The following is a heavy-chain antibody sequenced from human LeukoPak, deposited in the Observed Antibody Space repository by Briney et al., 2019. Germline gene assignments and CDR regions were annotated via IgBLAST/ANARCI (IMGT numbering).Heavy chain of an antibody. V-gene: IGHV5-51*01. J-gene: IGHJ4*02. Sequence: GESLKISCQGSGYRFTNYWIGWVRHMPAEGLEWMGIIYPDDSETRYSPSFQGQVTISADKSVSTAYLQWSSLKASDTAMYYCARRDSGAYYYRWDFDYWGQGTLVTVSS. CDR3: ARRDSGAYYYRWDFDY. D-gene: IGHD3-22*01. CDR2: IYPDDSET. CDR1: GYRFTNYW.